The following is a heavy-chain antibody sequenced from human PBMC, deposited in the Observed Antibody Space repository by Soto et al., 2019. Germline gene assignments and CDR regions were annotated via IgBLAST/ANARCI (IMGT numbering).Heavy chain of an antibody. Sequence: QVQLVQSGAEVKQPGASVKVSCEASGYTFTNYGVVWVRQAPGQGLEWMGWISAYNGNTNYAQNLQGRVTMTTDTSTSTAYMELRSLRSDDTAVYFCARTEPVVVTAHFPYWGQGTLVTVSS. CDR3: ARTEPVVVTAHFPY. CDR1: GYTFTNYG. J-gene: IGHJ4*02. CDR2: ISAYNGNT. V-gene: IGHV1-18*01. D-gene: IGHD2-21*02.